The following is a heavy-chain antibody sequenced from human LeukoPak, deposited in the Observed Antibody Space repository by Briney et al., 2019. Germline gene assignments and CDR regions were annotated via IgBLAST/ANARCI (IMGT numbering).Heavy chain of an antibody. CDR1: GFTFSSYS. J-gene: IGHJ4*02. CDR2: ISSSSSTI. V-gene: IGHV3-48*04. CDR3: ARDIFSGIAAAGAGDY. D-gene: IGHD6-13*01. Sequence: PGGSLRLSCAASGFTFSSYSMNWVRQAPGKGLEWVSYISSSSSTIYYADSVKGRFTISRDNAKNSLYLQMNSLRAEDTAVYYCARDIFSGIAAAGAGDYWGQGTLVTVSS.